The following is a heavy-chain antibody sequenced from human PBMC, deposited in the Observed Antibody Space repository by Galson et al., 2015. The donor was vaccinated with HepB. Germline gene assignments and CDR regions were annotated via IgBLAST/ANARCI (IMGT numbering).Heavy chain of an antibody. CDR3: ARDRQGDANGSGSYSYHWFDT. J-gene: IGHJ5*02. V-gene: IGHV3-30*04. CDR2: ISYDGSNK. CDR1: GFSFSSYA. Sequence: SLRLSCAASGFSFSSYAMNWVRQAPGKGLEWVAAISYDGSNKYYADSVKGRFTISRDNSKNTLYLQMDSLRAEDTAVYYCARDRQGDANGSGSYSYHWFDTCVQVTLVTASS. D-gene: IGHD3-10*01.